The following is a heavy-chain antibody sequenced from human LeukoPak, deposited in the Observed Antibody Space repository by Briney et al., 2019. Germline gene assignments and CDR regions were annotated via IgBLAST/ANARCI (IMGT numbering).Heavy chain of an antibody. CDR2: VNGDGGGI. V-gene: IGHV3-74*01. J-gene: IGHJ3*01. Sequence: GGSLRLSCGASGFXFSSSWMHWVRQVPGKGLVWVSRVNGDGGGIAYADSVKGRFTISRDNAKNTLYLQMNSLRAEDTALYYCARLGSWGQGTMVTVSS. CDR3: ARLGS. CDR1: GFXFSSSW.